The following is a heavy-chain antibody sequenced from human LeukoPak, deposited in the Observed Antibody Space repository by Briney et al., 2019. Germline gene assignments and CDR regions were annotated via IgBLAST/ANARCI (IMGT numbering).Heavy chain of an antibody. CDR2: ISAYNGNT. CDR1: GYTFTSYG. CDR3: ARDLDSGWYQEGDDY. D-gene: IGHD6-19*01. V-gene: IGHV1-18*01. Sequence: GASVKVSCKASGYTFTSYGISWGRQAPGQGVEWMGWISAYNGNTNYAQKLQGRVTMTTDTSTSTAYMELRSLRSDDTAVYYCARDLDSGWYQEGDDYWGQGTLVTVSS. J-gene: IGHJ4*02.